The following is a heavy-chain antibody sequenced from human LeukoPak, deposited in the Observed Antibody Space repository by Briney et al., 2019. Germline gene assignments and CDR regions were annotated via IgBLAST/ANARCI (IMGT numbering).Heavy chain of an antibody. CDR1: GYTFTSYA. J-gene: IGHJ6*03. Sequence: SVKVSCKASGYTFTSYAISWVRQAPGQGLEWMGGIIPIFGTANYAQKFQGRVTITTDESKSTAYMDLNSLRSEDTAVYYCARGRTMLTSYYYDYMDVWGKGTTVTVSS. V-gene: IGHV1-69*05. D-gene: IGHD4/OR15-4a*01. CDR2: IIPIFGTA. CDR3: ARGRTMLTSYYYDYMDV.